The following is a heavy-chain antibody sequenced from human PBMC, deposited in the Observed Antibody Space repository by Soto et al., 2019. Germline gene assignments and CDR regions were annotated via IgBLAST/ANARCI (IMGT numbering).Heavy chain of an antibody. CDR1: GFTFSNYG. D-gene: IGHD3-22*01. J-gene: IGHJ4*02. CDR2: VVYDGSKK. V-gene: IGHV3-33*08. Sequence: GGSLRLSCAASGFTFSNYGMDWVRQAPGKGLEWVAAVVYDGSKKYYADSVKGRFTVSRDNYKNTLFLEMNALRAEDTAVYYCARDRGYRRYFDSSGFWADSWGQGTLVTVSS. CDR3: ARDRGYRRYFDSSGFWADS.